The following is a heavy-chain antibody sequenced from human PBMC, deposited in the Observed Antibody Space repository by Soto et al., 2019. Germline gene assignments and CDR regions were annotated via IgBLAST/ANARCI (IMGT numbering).Heavy chain of an antibody. CDR1: GASISSGDYF. CDR3: ARGRDEYKLGNV. Sequence: SETLSLTCPVSGASISSGDYFWSWIRQSPGKGLQWIGYIYDSGSSYYNPSLKSRVTMSVDTSKNQVSLKLTSLTAADTAVYYCARGRDEYKLGNVWGHGTTVTVPS. J-gene: IGHJ6*02. D-gene: IGHD1-1*01. V-gene: IGHV4-30-4*01. CDR2: IYDSGSS.